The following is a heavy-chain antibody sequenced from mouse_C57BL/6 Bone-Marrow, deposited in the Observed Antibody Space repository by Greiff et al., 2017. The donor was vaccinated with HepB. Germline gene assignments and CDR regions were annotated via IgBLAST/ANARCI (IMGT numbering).Heavy chain of an antibody. V-gene: IGHV1-9*01. J-gene: IGHJ3*01. Sequence: VQLQQSGAELMKPGASVKLSCKATGYTFTGYWIEWVKQRPGHGLEWIGEILPGSGSTNYNAKFKGKDTFTADTSSNTAYMQLSSLTTEDSAIYYCAGHYYGSSYVDWFAYWGQGTLVTVSA. CDR2: ILPGSGST. CDR3: AGHYYGSSYVDWFAY. D-gene: IGHD1-1*01. CDR1: GYTFTGYW.